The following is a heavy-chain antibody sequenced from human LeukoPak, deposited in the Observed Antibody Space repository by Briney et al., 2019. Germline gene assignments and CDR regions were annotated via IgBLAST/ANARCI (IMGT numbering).Heavy chain of an antibody. V-gene: IGHV1-18*01. D-gene: IGHD6-13*01. CDR1: GYTFTSYG. J-gene: IGHJ6*03. CDR3: ARGYSSTLGYYYMDV. Sequence: GASVKVSCKASGYTFTSYGISWVRQAPGQGLEWMGWISAYNGSTNYAQKLQGRVTMTTDTSTSTAYMELRSLRSDDTAVYYCARGYSSTLGYYYMDVWGKGTTVTVSS. CDR2: ISAYNGST.